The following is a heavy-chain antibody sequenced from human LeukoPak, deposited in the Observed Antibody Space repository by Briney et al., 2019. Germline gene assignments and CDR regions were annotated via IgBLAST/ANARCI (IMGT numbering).Heavy chain of an antibody. V-gene: IGHV3-53*01. Sequence: GGSLRLSCAASGFTVSSNYMSWVRQAPGKGLEWVSVIYSGGSTYYADSVKGRFTISRDNAKNSLYLQMNSLRAEDTAVYYCAREMEDCSSTSCHDYWGQGTLVTVSS. CDR1: GFTVSSNY. D-gene: IGHD2-2*01. CDR3: AREMEDCSSTSCHDY. J-gene: IGHJ4*02. CDR2: IYSGGST.